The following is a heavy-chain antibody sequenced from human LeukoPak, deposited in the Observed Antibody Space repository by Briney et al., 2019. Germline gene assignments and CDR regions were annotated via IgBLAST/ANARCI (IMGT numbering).Heavy chain of an antibody. Sequence: ASVKVSCKASGYTFTGYYMHWVRHAPGQGLEWMGWINPNSGGTNYAQKFQGWVTMTRDTSISTAYMELSRLRSDDTAVYYCARAEEVRGVAPEYYFDYWGQGTLVTVSS. D-gene: IGHD3-10*01. CDR2: INPNSGGT. J-gene: IGHJ4*02. CDR3: ARAEEVRGVAPEYYFDY. V-gene: IGHV1-2*04. CDR1: GYTFTGYY.